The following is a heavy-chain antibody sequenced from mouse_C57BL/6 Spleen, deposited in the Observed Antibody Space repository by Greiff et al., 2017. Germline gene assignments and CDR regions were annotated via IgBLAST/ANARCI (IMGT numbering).Heavy chain of an antibody. J-gene: IGHJ2*01. CDR2: IDPENGDT. V-gene: IGHV14-4*01. CDR3: TTYGSDGY. CDR1: GFNIKDAY. Sequence: EVQLQQSVAELVRPGASVKLSCTASGFNIKDAYMHWVKQRPEQGLEWIGWIDPENGDTEYAPKFQGKATITADTSSNTAYLQLSSLTSEDTAVWYCTTYGSDGYWGQGCTLTVAT. D-gene: IGHD1-1*01.